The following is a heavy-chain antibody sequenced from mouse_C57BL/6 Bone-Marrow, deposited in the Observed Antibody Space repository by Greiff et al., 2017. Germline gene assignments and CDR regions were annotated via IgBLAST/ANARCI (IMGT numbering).Heavy chain of an antibody. J-gene: IGHJ3*01. CDR1: GYTFTSYG. Sequence: VQLQQSGAELARPGASVKLSCKASGYTFTSYGISWVKQRTGQGLEWIGEIYPRSGNTYYNEKFKGKATLTADKSSSTAYMELRSLTSEASAVYFCASSLPPAWFAYWGQGTLVTVSA. V-gene: IGHV1-81*01. CDR2: IYPRSGNT. D-gene: IGHD2-1*01. CDR3: ASSLPPAWFAY.